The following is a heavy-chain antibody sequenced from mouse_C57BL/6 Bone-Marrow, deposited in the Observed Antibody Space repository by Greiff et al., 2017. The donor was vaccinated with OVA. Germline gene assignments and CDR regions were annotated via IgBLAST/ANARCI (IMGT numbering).Heavy chain of an antibody. J-gene: IGHJ4*01. Sequence: EVHLVESGGGLVKPGGSLKLSCAASGFTFSSYAMSWVRQTPEKRLEWVATISDGGCYTYYPDNVKGRFTISRDNAKNNLYLQMSHLKSEDTAMYYCAREGNYGGYYAMDYWGQGTSVTVSS. CDR2: ISDGGCYT. V-gene: IGHV5-4*01. CDR3: AREGNYGGYYAMDY. D-gene: IGHD2-1*01. CDR1: GFTFSSYA.